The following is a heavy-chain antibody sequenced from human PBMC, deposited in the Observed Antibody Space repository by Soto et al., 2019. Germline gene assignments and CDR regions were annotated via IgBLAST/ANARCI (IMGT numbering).Heavy chain of an antibody. D-gene: IGHD3-10*01. Sequence: PGGSLRLSCAASGFTVSNSYMCCVRQAPGKGLEGVSAIYSGGSTYYADSVKGRFTISRDNSRNTLYLQMNSLRAEDTAVYFCARCDGSATYCFYFAYWGQGTPVTVSS. CDR3: ARCDGSATYCFYFAY. V-gene: IGHV3-66*01. CDR1: GFTVSNSY. J-gene: IGHJ4*02. CDR2: IYSGGST.